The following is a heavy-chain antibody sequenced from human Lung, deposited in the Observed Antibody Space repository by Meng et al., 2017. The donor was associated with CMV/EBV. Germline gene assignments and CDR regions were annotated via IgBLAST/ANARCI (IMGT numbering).Heavy chain of an antibody. V-gene: IGHV4-30-2*01. D-gene: IGHD6-19*01. Sequence: QGPGPGLVKPSHAPSLPWTVSGGSISSSGYSWCWIRQHTGKSLEWIGEIYLSVSTDYNPSLKSRVNISVVKSKNQFSLKLSSVTAADTAVYYCASFAPPGKQWLLTDYWGRGTLVTASS. CDR2: IYLSVST. CDR3: ASFAPPGKQWLLTDY. CDR1: GGSISSSGYS. J-gene: IGHJ4*02.